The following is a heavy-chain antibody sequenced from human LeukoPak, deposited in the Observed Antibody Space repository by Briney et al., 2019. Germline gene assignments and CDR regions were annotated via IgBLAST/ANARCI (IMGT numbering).Heavy chain of an antibody. CDR2: IQFHGSDI. CDR1: GFTFTNSG. CDR3: AKDNPIEKVPGLGPGS. D-gene: IGHD2-2*01. V-gene: IGHV3-30*02. J-gene: IGHJ5*02. Sequence: GGSLRPSCAASGFTFTNSGMHWVRQAPGRGLEWVAFIQFHGSDIFYADSVEGRFTISRDNSKNTLYLQMNSLRPEDTAVYYCAKDNPIEKVPGLGPGSWGQGTLVTVSS.